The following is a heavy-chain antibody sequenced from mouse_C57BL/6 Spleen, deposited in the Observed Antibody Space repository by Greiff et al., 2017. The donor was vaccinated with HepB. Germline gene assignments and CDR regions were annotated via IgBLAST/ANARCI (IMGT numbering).Heavy chain of an antibody. J-gene: IGHJ1*03. Sequence: EVKLEESGPGLVKPSQSLSLTCSVTGYSITSGYYWNWIRQFPGNKLEWMGYISYDGSNNYNPSLKNRISITRDTSKNQFFLKLNSVTTEDTATYYCARDLSFDVWGTGTTVTVSS. V-gene: IGHV3-6*01. CDR1: GYSITSGYY. CDR3: ARDLSFDV. CDR2: ISYDGSN.